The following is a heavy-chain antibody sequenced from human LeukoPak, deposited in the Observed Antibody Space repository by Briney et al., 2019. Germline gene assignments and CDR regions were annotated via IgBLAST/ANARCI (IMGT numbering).Heavy chain of an antibody. CDR2: ISGSGGST. CDR3: ARHDYGDYKMGYYFDY. CDR1: GFTFSSYA. V-gene: IGHV3-23*01. Sequence: GGSLRLSCAASGFTFSSYAISWVRQAPGKGLEWVSAISGSGGSTYYADSVKGRFTISRDNSKNTLYLQMNSLRAEDTAVYYCARHDYGDYKMGYYFDYWGQGTLVTVSS. D-gene: IGHD4-17*01. J-gene: IGHJ4*02.